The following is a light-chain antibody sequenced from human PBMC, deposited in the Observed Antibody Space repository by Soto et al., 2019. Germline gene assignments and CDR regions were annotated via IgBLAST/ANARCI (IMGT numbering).Light chain of an antibody. CDR1: SSDVGGYNY. V-gene: IGLV2-14*01. CDR3: SSYTSSSTLL. Sequence: QSALTQPASVSGSPGQSITISCTGTSSDVGGYNYVSWYQQHPGKAPKLMIYEVSNRPSGVSNRFSGSKSGNTASLTISGLQAEDEADYYCSSYTSSSTLLFGGGPRLPVL. CDR2: EVS. J-gene: IGLJ3*02.